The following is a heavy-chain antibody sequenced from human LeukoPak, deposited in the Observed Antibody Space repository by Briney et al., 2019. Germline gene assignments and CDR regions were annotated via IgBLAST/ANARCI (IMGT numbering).Heavy chain of an antibody. D-gene: IGHD5-12*01. J-gene: IGHJ4*02. Sequence: PGGSLRLSCAASGFTFSSYSMNWVRQAPGKGLEWVSSISSSSSYIYYADSVKGRFTISRDDAKNSLYLQMNSLGAEDTAVYYCARKGAGYSGYGIDYWGQGTLVTVSS. CDR3: ARKGAGYSGYGIDY. V-gene: IGHV3-21*01. CDR2: ISSSSSYI. CDR1: GFTFSSYS.